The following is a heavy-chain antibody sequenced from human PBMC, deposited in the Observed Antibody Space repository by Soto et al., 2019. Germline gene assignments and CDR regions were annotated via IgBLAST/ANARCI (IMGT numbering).Heavy chain of an antibody. D-gene: IGHD5-12*01. V-gene: IGHV1-3*05. Sequence: QVQLVQSGAEEKKPGASVKVSCKASGYPFTNYATHWVRQAPGQRLAWMGWINAGNGNTKYSQKFQGRVTITTDTSASTAYMELSSLRSEDTAVYYCARVSGYYLPDYWGQGTLVTVSS. J-gene: IGHJ4*02. CDR2: INAGNGNT. CDR3: ARVSGYYLPDY. CDR1: GYPFTNYA.